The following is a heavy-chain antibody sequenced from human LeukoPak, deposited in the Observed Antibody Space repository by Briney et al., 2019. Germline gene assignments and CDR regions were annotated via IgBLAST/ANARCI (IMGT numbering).Heavy chain of an antibody. D-gene: IGHD1-14*01. J-gene: IGHJ4*02. CDR2: IYYSGST. CDR1: GGSISSYY. Sequence: PSETLSLTCTVSGGSISSYYWSWIRQPPGKGLEWIGYIYYSGSTYYNPSLKSRVTISVDTSKNQLSLKLSSVTAADTAVYYCASFEPMYWGQGTLVTVSS. CDR3: ASFEPMY. V-gene: IGHV4-59*08.